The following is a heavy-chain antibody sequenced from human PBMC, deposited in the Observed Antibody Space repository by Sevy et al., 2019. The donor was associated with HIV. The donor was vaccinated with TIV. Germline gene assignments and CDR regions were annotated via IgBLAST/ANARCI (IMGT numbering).Heavy chain of an antibody. V-gene: IGHV3-23*01. J-gene: IGHJ6*02. CDR1: GFPFSNYA. CDR3: AKRRVQSGLSGGGANYGWDV. D-gene: IGHD2-15*01. Sequence: GGSLRLSCAASGFPFSNYAMSWIRQAPGKGLEWVSTLIGGGSRTYYADSVTGRFTISRDNSKNTRYLQMKSLRADDTAIYYCAKRRVQSGLSGGGANYGWDVCGHGTTVTVSS. CDR2: LIGGGSRT.